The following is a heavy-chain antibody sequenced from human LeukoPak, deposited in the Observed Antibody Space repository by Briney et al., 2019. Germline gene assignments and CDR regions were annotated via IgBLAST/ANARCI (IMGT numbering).Heavy chain of an antibody. CDR1: GGSISSYY. Sequence: SETLTLTCTVSGGSISSYYWSWIRQPPGKGLKWIGYSYYSGSTNYNPSLKSRVTISVDTSKNQFSLKLSSVTAADTAVYYCARAHPAYSSSSGFDSWGQGTLVTVSS. CDR3: ARAHPAYSSSSGFDS. D-gene: IGHD6-6*01. J-gene: IGHJ4*02. V-gene: IGHV4-59*08. CDR2: SYYSGST.